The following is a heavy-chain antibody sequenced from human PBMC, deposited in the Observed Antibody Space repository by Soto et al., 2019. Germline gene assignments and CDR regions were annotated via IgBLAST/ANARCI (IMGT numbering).Heavy chain of an antibody. CDR3: AKGRRDFWADYQS. CDR2: ISGTDGTT. Sequence: SCAASGFTLSNYAMNWVRQAPGTGLEWVSGISGTDGTTSYADSVRGRFTISRDNSKNTLYLQMNGLRAEDTAVYYCAKGRRDFWADYQSWGQGTLVTV. V-gene: IGHV3-23*01. CDR1: GFTLSNYA. D-gene: IGHD3-3*01. J-gene: IGHJ5*02.